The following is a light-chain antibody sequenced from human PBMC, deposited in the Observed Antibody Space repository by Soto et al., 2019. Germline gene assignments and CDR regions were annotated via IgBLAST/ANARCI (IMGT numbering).Light chain of an antibody. CDR2: DAS. J-gene: IGKJ1*01. Sequence: IVLTQSPATLSLSPGERATLSCRASQSVRSSLAWYQQQPGQAPRLLIYDASNRATGIPGRFSGSGSGTDFTLTISSLDPKDFAVYYCQQYHIWPPWTSGQGTKVDIK. CDR1: QSVRSS. CDR3: QQYHIWPPWT. V-gene: IGKV3-11*01.